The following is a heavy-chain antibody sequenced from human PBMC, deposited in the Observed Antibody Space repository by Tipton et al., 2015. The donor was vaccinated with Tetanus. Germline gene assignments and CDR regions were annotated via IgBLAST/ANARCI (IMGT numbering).Heavy chain of an antibody. CDR3: ARANNDYPKKGPFDY. V-gene: IGHV4-61*01. Sequence: TLSLTCSVSGGSVNSGTYYWSWIRQPPGKEPEWVGYVYHSGATNYHPSLKSRLAISADTSKNQFSLNLRSVITADTAVYYCARANNDYPKKGPFDYWGQGILVIVSS. J-gene: IGHJ4*02. CDR1: GGSVNSGTYY. D-gene: IGHD5-12*01. CDR2: VYHSGAT.